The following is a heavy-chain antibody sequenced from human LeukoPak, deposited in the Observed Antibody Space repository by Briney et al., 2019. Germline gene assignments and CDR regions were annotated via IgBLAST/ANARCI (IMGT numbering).Heavy chain of an antibody. Sequence: PSETLSLTCTVSGGSISSGDYYWSWIRQPPGKGLEWIGYIYYSGRTYYNPSLKRRVTISVDTSKNQFSLKLSSVTAADTAVYYCARAPSLYSSVTSHFDYWGQGTLVTVSS. CDR1: GGSISSGDYY. CDR3: ARAPSLYSSVTSHFDY. D-gene: IGHD6-19*01. CDR2: IYYSGRT. V-gene: IGHV4-30-4*01. J-gene: IGHJ4*02.